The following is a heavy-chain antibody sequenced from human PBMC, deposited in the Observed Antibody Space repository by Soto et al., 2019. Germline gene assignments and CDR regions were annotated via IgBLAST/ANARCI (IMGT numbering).Heavy chain of an antibody. V-gene: IGHV1-18*01. J-gene: IGHJ3*02. D-gene: IGHD3-22*01. CDR2: ISAYNGNT. CDR3: ARGSDSSGYYYVDAFDI. Sequence: GASVKVSCKASGYTFTSYGISWVRQAPGQGLEWMGWISAYNGNTNYAQKLQGRVTMTTDTSTSTAYMELRSLRSDDTAVYYCARGSDSSGYYYVDAFDIWGQGTMVTVSS. CDR1: GYTFTSYG.